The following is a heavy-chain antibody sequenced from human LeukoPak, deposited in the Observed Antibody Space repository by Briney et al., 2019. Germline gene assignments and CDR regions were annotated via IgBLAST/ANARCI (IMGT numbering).Heavy chain of an antibody. J-gene: IGHJ4*02. V-gene: IGHV3-21*01. D-gene: IGHD6-19*01. Sequence: AGGSLRLSCAASGFTFSSYSMNWVRQAPGKGLEWVSSISSSSSHIYYADSVKGRFTISRDNAKNSLYLQMNSLRAEDTAVYYCARMQWSQRYYFDYWGQGTLVTVSS. CDR2: ISSSSSHI. CDR3: ARMQWSQRYYFDY. CDR1: GFTFSSYS.